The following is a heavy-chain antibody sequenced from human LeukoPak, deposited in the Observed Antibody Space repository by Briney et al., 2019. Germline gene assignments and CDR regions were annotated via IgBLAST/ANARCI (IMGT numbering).Heavy chain of an antibody. Sequence: GESLKISCKGSGYSFTSYWIGWVRQMPGKGLEWMGIIYPGDSDTRYSPSFQGQVTTSADKSINTAYLQWSSLKASDTAIYYCVRQTGGTVITIIDYWGQGTLVTVPS. CDR3: VRQTGGTVITIIDY. CDR1: GYSFTSYW. D-gene: IGHD4-17*01. J-gene: IGHJ4*02. CDR2: IYPGDSDT. V-gene: IGHV5-51*01.